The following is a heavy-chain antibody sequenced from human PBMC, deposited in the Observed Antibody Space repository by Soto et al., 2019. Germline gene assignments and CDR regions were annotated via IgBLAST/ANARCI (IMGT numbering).Heavy chain of an antibody. CDR1: GYTFTSYG. V-gene: IGHV1-18*04. CDR3: ARGGIVLMVYAIAAAGNFDY. Sequence: ASVKVSCKASGYTFTSYGISWVRQAPGQGLEWMGWISAYNGNTNYAQKLQGRVTMTTDTSTSTAYMELRSLRSDDTAVHYCARGGIVLMVYAIAAAGNFDYWGQGTLVIVSS. J-gene: IGHJ4*02. CDR2: ISAYNGNT. D-gene: IGHD2-8*01.